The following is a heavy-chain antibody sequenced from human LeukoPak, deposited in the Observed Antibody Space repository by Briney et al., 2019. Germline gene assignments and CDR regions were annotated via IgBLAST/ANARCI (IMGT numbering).Heavy chain of an antibody. CDR3: AVGTTPYFVDA. Sequence: GEPLKISCYGSGFGFSSSWIGWVRQMPGKGLEWMGFIYPGDSDTRYSPSFQAQVTISADKSIRTAFLQWRSLKASDTAMYYCAVGTTPYFVDAWGQGTLVTDSS. D-gene: IGHD2/OR15-2a*01. CDR1: GFGFSSSW. CDR2: IYPGDSDT. V-gene: IGHV5-51*01. J-gene: IGHJ5*02.